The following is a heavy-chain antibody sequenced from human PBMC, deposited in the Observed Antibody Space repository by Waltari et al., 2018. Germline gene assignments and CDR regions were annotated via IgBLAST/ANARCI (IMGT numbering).Heavy chain of an antibody. Sequence: EVQLVESGGGLVQPGGSLRLSCAASGFTFSDHYMDWVRQAQGKGLEWVGRVRDKANRYTTEYAASVKGRFTISRDDLKNSLFLQMNSLKTEDTAVYYCSYSGSYKHFQDWGQGTLVTVSS. V-gene: IGHV3-72*01. CDR2: VRDKANRYTT. CDR3: SYSGSYKHFQD. J-gene: IGHJ1*01. D-gene: IGHD1-26*01. CDR1: GFTFSDHY.